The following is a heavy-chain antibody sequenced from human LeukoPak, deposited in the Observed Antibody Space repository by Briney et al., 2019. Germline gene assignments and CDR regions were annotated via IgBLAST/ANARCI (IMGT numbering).Heavy chain of an antibody. D-gene: IGHD2-15*01. CDR1: GGTFSSYA. CDR2: IIPIFGTA. CDR3: AREMFSRRKPGYCSGGSCSNWFDP. J-gene: IGHJ5*02. V-gene: IGHV1-69*05. Sequence: SVKVSCKASGGTFSSYAISWVRQAPGQGLEWMGRIIPIFGTANYAQKFQGSVTITTDESTSTAYMELSSLRSEDTAVYYCAREMFSRRKPGYCSGGSCSNWFDPWGQGTLVTVSS.